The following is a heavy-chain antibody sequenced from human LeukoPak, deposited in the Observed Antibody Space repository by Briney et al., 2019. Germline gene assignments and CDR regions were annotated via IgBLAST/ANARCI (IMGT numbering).Heavy chain of an antibody. V-gene: IGHV1-69*04. Sequence: ASVKVSCKASGYTFTSYGISWVRQAPGQGLEWMGRIIPILGIANYAQKFQGRVTITADKSTSTAYMELSSLRSEDTAVYYCARDNSYYYDSSGFGYWGQGTLVTVSS. CDR3: ARDNSYYYDSSGFGY. J-gene: IGHJ4*02. CDR1: GYTFTSYG. D-gene: IGHD3-22*01. CDR2: IIPILGIA.